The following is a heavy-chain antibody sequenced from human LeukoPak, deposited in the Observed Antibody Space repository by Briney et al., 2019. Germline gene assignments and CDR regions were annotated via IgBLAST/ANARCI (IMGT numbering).Heavy chain of an antibody. CDR2: IYPGDSDT. J-gene: IGHJ4*02. V-gene: IGHV5-51*01. D-gene: IGHD5-24*01. CDR3: ARHRDGYNFFFDY. Sequence: NHGESLKISCKGSGYSFTGYWIGWVRQMPGKGLEWMGIIYPGDSDTRYSPSFQGQVTISADKSISTAYLQWSSLKASDTAMYYCARHRDGYNFFFDYWGQGTLVTVSS. CDR1: GYSFTGYW.